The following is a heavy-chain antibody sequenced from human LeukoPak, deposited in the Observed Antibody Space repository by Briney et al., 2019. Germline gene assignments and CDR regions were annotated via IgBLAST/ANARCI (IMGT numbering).Heavy chain of an antibody. J-gene: IGHJ3*02. CDR3: ATPGLVGATADAFDI. V-gene: IGHV1-69*05. CDR1: GGTFSSYT. CDR2: IIPIFGTA. D-gene: IGHD1-26*01. Sequence: GASVKVSCKASGGTFSSYTISWVRQAPGQGLEWMGGIIPIFGTASYAQKFQGRVTITTDESTSTVYMELSSLRSEDTAVYYCATPGLVGATADAFDIWGQGTMVTVSS.